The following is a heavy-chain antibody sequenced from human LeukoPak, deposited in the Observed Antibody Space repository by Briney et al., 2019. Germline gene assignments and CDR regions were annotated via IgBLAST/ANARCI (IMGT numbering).Heavy chain of an antibody. D-gene: IGHD1-26*01. J-gene: IGHJ3*02. CDR2: ISGSGSTT. V-gene: IGHV3-23*01. CDR1: GFTFSTYA. CDR3: AKAFYIVGSTRTAFDI. Sequence: PGGSLRLSCAASGFTFSTYAMSWVRQAPGKGLEWVSVISGSGSTTYYADSVKGRFTISRDNSKNTLYLQMNSQREEDTAVYYCAKAFYIVGSTRTAFDIWGQGTVVTVSS.